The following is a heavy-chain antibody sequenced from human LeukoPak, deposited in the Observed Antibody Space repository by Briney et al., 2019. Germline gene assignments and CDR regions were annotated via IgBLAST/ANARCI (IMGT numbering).Heavy chain of an antibody. Sequence: PGGSLRLPCAASGFTFSTYAMSWVRQAPGKRLEWVSAISTGGDTIYFADSVKGRSTVSRDNSKNTVFVEMNSLRAEDTAMYYCARGPYYGSGSHFSYYGMDVWGQGTTVTVSS. CDR1: GFTFSTYA. V-gene: IGHV3-23*01. CDR3: ARGPYYGSGSHFSYYGMDV. D-gene: IGHD3-10*01. CDR2: ISTGGDTI. J-gene: IGHJ6*02.